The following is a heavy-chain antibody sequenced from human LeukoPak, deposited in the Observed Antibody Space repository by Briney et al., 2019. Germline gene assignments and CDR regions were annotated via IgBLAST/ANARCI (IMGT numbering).Heavy chain of an antibody. D-gene: IGHD3-22*01. V-gene: IGHV4-34*01. J-gene: IGHJ4*02. CDR3: ARDGVFHDSDGYSFDY. CDR2: INHSGST. CDR1: GGSFSGYY. Sequence: SETLSLTCAVYGGSFSGYYWSWIRQPPGKGLEWIGEINHSGSTNYNPSLRNRVTLFVDTSKNQFSLKLTSLTAADTAVYYCARDGVFHDSDGYSFDYWGQGTLVTVSS.